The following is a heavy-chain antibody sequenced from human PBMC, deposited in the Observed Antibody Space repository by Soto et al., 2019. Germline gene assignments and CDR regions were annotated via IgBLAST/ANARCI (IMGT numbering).Heavy chain of an antibody. V-gene: IGHV3-7*02. D-gene: IGHD2-8*02. CDR3: ATHALFLSGPLDY. CDR2: INQDESDK. J-gene: IGHJ4*02. Sequence: GGSLRLSCAPSAFSFSRQWMTGVRQAPGKGLEWVASINQDESDKYYVDSVKGRFTISRDNAKSSLFLQMNSLRAEDTAVYFCATHALFLSGPLDYWGQGT. CDR1: AFSFSRQW.